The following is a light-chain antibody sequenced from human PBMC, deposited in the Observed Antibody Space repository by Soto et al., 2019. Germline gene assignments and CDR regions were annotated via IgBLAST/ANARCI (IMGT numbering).Light chain of an antibody. Sequence: EIVMTQSPATLSVSPGERATLSCRASQSLSSNLAWYQQKPGQAPRLLIYGTSTKATGIPARFSGSGSGTEFTLTISSLQSEDFAVCYCQQYNNWPPLTFGGGTKVEIK. CDR3: QQYNNWPPLT. V-gene: IGKV3-15*01. CDR2: GTS. J-gene: IGKJ4*01. CDR1: QSLSSN.